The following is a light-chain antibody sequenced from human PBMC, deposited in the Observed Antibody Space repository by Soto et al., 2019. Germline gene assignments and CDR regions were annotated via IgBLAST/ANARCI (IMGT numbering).Light chain of an antibody. V-gene: IGKV3-20*01. J-gene: IGKJ3*01. CDR1: QSVTGSY. CDR3: QQYGSSPPVT. Sequence: EIVLTQSPGTLSLSPGERATLSCRASQSVTGSYLAWYQQKPGQAPRLPIYGASSRASGIPDRFSGSGSGTDFTLTISRLEPEDFAVYYCQQYGSSPPVTFGPGTKVDIK. CDR2: GAS.